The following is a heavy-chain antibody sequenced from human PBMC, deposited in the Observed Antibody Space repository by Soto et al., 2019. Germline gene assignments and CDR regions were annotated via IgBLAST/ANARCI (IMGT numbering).Heavy chain of an antibody. CDR2: IYYSGST. D-gene: IGHD5-18*01. V-gene: IGHV4-31*01. CDR3: ARKKGYSYGPHYFDY. CDR1: GGSISSGGYY. Sequence: QVQLQESGPGLVKPSQTLSLTCTVSGGSISSGGYYWSWIRQHPGKGLEWIGYIYYSGSTFYTPPLMRPVTSPVATSKNQFAMNLRSVTAADTAVYYCARKKGYSYGPHYFDYWGQGTLVTVSS. J-gene: IGHJ4*02.